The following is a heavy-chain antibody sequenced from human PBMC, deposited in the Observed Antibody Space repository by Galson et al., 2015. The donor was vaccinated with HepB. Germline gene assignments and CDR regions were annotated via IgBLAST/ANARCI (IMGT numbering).Heavy chain of an antibody. CDR1: GFSFSSYG. J-gene: IGHJ4*02. Sequence: SLRLSCAASGFSFSSYGMHWVRQVPGKGLEWVAFIRYDGSNKYYADSVKGRFTISRDNSKNTLYLQMNSLRAEDTAVYYCAKPGYSGYVERGDDYWGQGTLVTVSS. CDR2: IRYDGSNK. V-gene: IGHV3-30*02. D-gene: IGHD5-12*01. CDR3: AKPGYSGYVERGDDY.